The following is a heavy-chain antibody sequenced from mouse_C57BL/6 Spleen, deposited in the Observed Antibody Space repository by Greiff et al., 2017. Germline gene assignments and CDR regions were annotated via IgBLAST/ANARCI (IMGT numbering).Heavy chain of an antibody. J-gene: IGHJ2*01. V-gene: IGHV1-52*01. CDR1: GYTFTSYW. CDR3: ARRGSGYGYFDY. CDR2: IDPSDSET. Sequence: QVQLQQPGAELVRPGASVKLSCKASGYTFTSYWMHWVKQRPIQGLEWIGNIDPSDSETHYNQKFKDKATLTVDKSSSTAYMQLSSLTSEDSAVYYCARRGSGYGYFDYWGQGTTLTVSS. D-gene: IGHD1-1*01.